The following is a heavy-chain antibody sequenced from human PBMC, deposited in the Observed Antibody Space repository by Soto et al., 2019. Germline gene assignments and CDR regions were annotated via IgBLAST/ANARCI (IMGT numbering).Heavy chain of an antibody. CDR1: GFTFSSYA. V-gene: IGHV3-23*01. Sequence: EVQLLESGGGLVQPGGSLRLSCAASGFTFSSYAMSCVRQTPGKGLEWVSGVLGGGGSTFYADSVKGRFTISRDNSKNTLYVQMNSLRAEDTAIYYCARKGPPRDAFDIWGQGTMVTVSS. CDR2: VLGGGGST. J-gene: IGHJ3*02. CDR3: ARKGPPRDAFDI.